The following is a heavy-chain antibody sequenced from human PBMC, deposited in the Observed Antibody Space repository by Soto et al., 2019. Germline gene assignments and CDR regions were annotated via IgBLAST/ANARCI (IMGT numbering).Heavy chain of an antibody. V-gene: IGHV1-69*01. CDR3: ARDLGDRYNHARGAY. D-gene: IGHD1-26*01. CDR2: IIPIFGTA. CDR1: GGTFSSYA. J-gene: IGHJ4*02. Sequence: QVQLVQSGAEVKKPGSSVQVSCKASGGTFSSYAISWVRQAPGQWLEWIGGIIPIFGTANYAQKFQGRVTITADESTSTAYMELRSLRSEDTAVYYCARDLGDRYNHARGAYCGQGTMVTVSS.